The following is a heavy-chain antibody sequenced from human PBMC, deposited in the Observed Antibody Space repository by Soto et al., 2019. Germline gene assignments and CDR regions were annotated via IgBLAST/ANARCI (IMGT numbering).Heavy chain of an antibody. CDR3: AREYNWNQKGWTVY. CDR2: INPKSGGT. Sequence: ASVKVSCKASGYRFIDYFMHWVRRAPGQGLEWMGWINPKSGGTKIAQKFQGRTTMTRDTFINTVFMELSRLTSDDTAVYFCAREYNWNQKGWTVYWGLGTGVTVS. V-gene: IGHV1-2*02. D-gene: IGHD1-20*01. CDR1: GYRFIDYF. J-gene: IGHJ4*02.